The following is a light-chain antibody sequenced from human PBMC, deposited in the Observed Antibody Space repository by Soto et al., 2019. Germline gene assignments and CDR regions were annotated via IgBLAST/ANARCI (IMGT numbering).Light chain of an antibody. J-gene: IGKJ1*01. CDR2: GIS. CDR3: QQYVTSSPRT. Sequence: ELLLTQSPGTLSLSPGERATLSCRASHTISSSYLAWYQQKPGQAPRLLMYGISRRATGIPDRFSGSGSGTDFTLTITRLEPEDFAVYYCQQYVTSSPRTFGQGTKVDSK. V-gene: IGKV3-20*01. CDR1: HTISSSY.